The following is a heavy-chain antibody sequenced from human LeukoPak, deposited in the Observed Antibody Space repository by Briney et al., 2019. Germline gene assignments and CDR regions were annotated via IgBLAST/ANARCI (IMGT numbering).Heavy chain of an antibody. CDR1: GGTFSSYA. D-gene: IGHD1-14*01. CDR2: IIPIFGTA. V-gene: IGHV1-69*05. Sequence: GASVKVSCKASGGTFSSYAISWVRQAPGQGLEWMGGIIPIFGTANYAQKFQGRVTITTDESTSTAYMELSSLRSEDTAVYYCARGAGFAEPLPEYWGQGTLLTVSS. J-gene: IGHJ4*02. CDR3: ARGAGFAEPLPEY.